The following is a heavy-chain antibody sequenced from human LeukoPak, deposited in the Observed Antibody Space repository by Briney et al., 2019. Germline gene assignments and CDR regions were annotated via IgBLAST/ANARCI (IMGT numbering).Heavy chain of an antibody. CDR3: ARAVTAIAVAGTGVYYYYGMDV. CDR2: IYYSGST. V-gene: IGHV4-59*01. Sequence: GSLRLSCAASGFTFSGSVLLWVRQASGRGLEWVGYIYYSGSTNYNPSLKSRVTISVDTSKNQFSLKLSSVTAADTAVYYCARAVTAIAVAGTGVYYYYGMDVWGQGTTVTVSS. D-gene: IGHD6-19*01. J-gene: IGHJ6*02. CDR1: GFTFSGSV.